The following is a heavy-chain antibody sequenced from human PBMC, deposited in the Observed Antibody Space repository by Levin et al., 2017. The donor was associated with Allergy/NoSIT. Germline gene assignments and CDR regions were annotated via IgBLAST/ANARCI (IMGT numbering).Heavy chain of an antibody. D-gene: IGHD3-3*01. J-gene: IGHJ6*03. Sequence: LSLTCAASGFPFSSYGMHWVRQAPGKGLEWVAVIWYDGSNKYYADSVKGRFTISRDNSKNTLYQQMNSLRAEDTAVYYCARDTEVYYDFWSGYYMDVWGKGTTVTVSS. CDR2: IWYDGSNK. CDR3: ARDTEVYYDFWSGYYMDV. V-gene: IGHV3-33*01. CDR1: GFPFSSYG.